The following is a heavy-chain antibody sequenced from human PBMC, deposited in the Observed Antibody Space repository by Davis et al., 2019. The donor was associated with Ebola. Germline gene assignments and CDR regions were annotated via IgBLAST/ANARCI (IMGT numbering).Heavy chain of an antibody. V-gene: IGHV3-30-3*01. CDR3: ARDINNYGSGTTRGFDI. D-gene: IGHD3-10*01. J-gene: IGHJ3*02. CDR1: GFTFTTYW. Sequence: GGSLRLSCAASGFTFTTYWMSWVRQAPGKGLQWVAAISYSGSNEYYADSVKGRFTISRDNSKNTLYLQMNSLRAEDTAIYYCARDINNYGSGTTRGFDIWGHGTMVTVSS. CDR2: ISYSGSNE.